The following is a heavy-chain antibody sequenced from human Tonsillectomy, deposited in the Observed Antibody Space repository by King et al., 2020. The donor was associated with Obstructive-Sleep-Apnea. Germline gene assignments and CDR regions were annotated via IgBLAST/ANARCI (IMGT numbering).Heavy chain of an antibody. CDR1: GFTFSNYG. Sequence: VQLVESGGGLVQSGGSLGLSCSASGFTFSNYGIHWVRQAPGKGLEFVSAISDNGGSTYNADSVKGRFTISRDNSKKTLSLQMSSLTAEETAVYYCLKLDRGSIFSWGQGTMVTVSS. CDR3: LKLDRGSIFS. J-gene: IGHJ3*01. V-gene: IGHV3-64D*06. CDR2: ISDNGGST. D-gene: IGHD1-26*01.